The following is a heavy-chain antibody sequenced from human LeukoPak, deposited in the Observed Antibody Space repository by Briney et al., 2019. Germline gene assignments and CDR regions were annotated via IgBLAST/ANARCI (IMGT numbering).Heavy chain of an antibody. CDR3: ARHGCCNGGNCPDY. CDR2: VFHGGTT. Sequence: SETLSLTCAVSGYSVSSGYYWGWIRQAPRKGLEWIGNVFHGGTTHSNPTLKSRVTVSLDTSKNQFSLKLRSVTAEDTAVYFCARHGCCNGGNCPDYWGQGILVTVSS. J-gene: IGHJ4*02. D-gene: IGHD2-15*01. V-gene: IGHV4-38-2*01. CDR1: GYSVSSGYY.